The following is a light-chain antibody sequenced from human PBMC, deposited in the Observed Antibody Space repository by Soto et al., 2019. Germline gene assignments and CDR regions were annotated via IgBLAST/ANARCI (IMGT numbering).Light chain of an antibody. CDR1: QSLVYSDGITY. Sequence: DVVMTQSPLSLPVTLGQPASISCRSSQSLVYSDGITYLNWFQQRPGQSPRRLIYNVSKRDSGVPDRFSGSGSVTDFTLKISRVEAEDVGVYYCMQGTHWPPITFGQGTRLEIK. CDR2: NVS. J-gene: IGKJ5*01. CDR3: MQGTHWPPIT. V-gene: IGKV2-30*01.